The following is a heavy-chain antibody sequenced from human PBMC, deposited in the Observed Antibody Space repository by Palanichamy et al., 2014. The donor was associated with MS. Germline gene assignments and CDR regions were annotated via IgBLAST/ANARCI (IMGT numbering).Heavy chain of an antibody. V-gene: IGHV3-23*01. Sequence: EVKLLESGGGLVQPGGSLRLSCAASGSAITSFATSWVRQAPGKGLEWVSTFTSGGTAYYADSVKGRFTISRDNSRNTLYLQLNRLRAEDTATYYCGKDSYYSAHYYYGMDVWGQGTTVTVSS. CDR3: GKDSYYSAHYYYGMDV. J-gene: IGHJ6*02. D-gene: IGHD2-15*01. CDR1: GSAITSFA. CDR2: FTSGGTA.